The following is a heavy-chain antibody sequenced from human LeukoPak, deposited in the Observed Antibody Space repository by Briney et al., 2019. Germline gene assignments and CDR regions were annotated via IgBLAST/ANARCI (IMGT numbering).Heavy chain of an antibody. D-gene: IGHD3-3*01. CDR1: GFTFSSYA. J-gene: IGHJ4*02. CDR2: ISYDGSNK. CDR3: AKDRVYY. Sequence: GGSLRLSCAASGFTFSSYAMHWVRQAPGKGLEWVAVISYDGSNKYYADSVKGRFTISRDNSKNTLYLQMNSLRAEDTAVYYCAKDRVYYWGQGTLVTVSS. V-gene: IGHV3-30*04.